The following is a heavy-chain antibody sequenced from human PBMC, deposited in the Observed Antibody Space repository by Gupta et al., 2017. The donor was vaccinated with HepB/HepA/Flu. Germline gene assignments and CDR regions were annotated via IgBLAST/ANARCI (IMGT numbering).Heavy chain of an antibody. Sequence: EVQLLESGGGLVQPGGSLRLSCAASGFTLSSYAMSWVRQEPGKGLEWVSTISSSGGSTYYADSVKGRFTISRDNSKNTLFLQMNSLRAEDTAVYYCAKVAYNGPHYYYAMDVWGQGTTVTLSS. D-gene: IGHD2-8*02. CDR2: ISSSGGST. V-gene: IGHV3-23*01. CDR3: AKVAYNGPHYYYAMDV. J-gene: IGHJ6*02. CDR1: GFTLSSYA.